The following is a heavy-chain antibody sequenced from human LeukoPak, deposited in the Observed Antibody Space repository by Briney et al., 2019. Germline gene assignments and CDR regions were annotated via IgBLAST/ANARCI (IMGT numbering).Heavy chain of an antibody. V-gene: IGHV3-30*18. CDR1: GFTFSSYG. Sequence: GWSLRLSCAASGFTFSSYGMHWVRQAPGKGLEWVAVISYDGSNKYYADSVKGRFTMSRDNSKNTLYLQMNSLRAEDTAVYYCAKDRRDGYNSNWYFDLWGRGTLVTVSS. D-gene: IGHD5-24*01. CDR2: ISYDGSNK. CDR3: AKDRRDGYNSNWYFDL. J-gene: IGHJ2*01.